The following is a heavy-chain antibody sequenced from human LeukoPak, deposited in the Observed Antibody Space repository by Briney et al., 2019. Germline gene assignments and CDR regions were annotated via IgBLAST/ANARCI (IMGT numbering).Heavy chain of an antibody. CDR3: ARDPIFGVVISGYYYYGMDV. D-gene: IGHD3-3*01. Sequence: ASVKVSCKASGGTFSSYAISWVRQAPGQGLEWMGGIIPIFGTANYAQKFQGRVTIIADKSTSTAYMELSSLRSEDTAVYYCARDPIFGVVISGYYYYGMDVWGQGTTVTVSS. CDR1: GGTFSSYA. CDR2: IIPIFGTA. J-gene: IGHJ6*02. V-gene: IGHV1-69*06.